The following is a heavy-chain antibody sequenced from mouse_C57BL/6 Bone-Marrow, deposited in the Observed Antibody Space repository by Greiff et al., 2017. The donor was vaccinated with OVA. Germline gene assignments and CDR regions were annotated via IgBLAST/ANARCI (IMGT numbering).Heavy chain of an antibody. D-gene: IGHD3-2*02. J-gene: IGHJ4*01. CDR3: ARRQLRPLWAMDY. V-gene: IGHV1-19*01. Sequence: EVQLQQSGPVLVKPGASVKMSCKASGYTFTDYYMNWVKQSHGKSLEWIGVINPYNGGTSYNQKFKGKATLTVDKSSSTAYMELNSLTSEDSAVYYCARRQLRPLWAMDYWGQGTSVTVSS. CDR2: INPYNGGT. CDR1: GYTFTDYY.